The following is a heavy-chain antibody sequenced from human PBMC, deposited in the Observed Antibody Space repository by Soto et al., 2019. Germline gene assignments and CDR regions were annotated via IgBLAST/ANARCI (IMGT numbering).Heavy chain of an antibody. V-gene: IGHV3-48*03. J-gene: IGHJ5*02. D-gene: IGHD3-22*01. CDR2: ISSSGSTI. CDR1: GFTFSSYE. CDR3: AREDYYDSSGYMNWFDP. Sequence: GGSLRLSCAASGFTFSSYEMNWVRQAPGKGLEWVSYISSSGSTIYYADSVKGRFTISRDNAKNSLYLQMNSLRAEDTAVYYCAREDYYDSSGYMNWFDPWGQGTLVTVS.